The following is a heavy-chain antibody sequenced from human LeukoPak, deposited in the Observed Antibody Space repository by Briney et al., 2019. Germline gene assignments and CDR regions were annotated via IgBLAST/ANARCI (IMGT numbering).Heavy chain of an antibody. CDR1: GDSVSSNSAA. D-gene: IGHD3-3*01. J-gene: IGHJ6*02. Sequence: QTLSLTCAISGDSVSSNSAAWNWIRQSPSRGLEWLGRTYYRSKWYNDYAVSVKGRITINPDTSKNQFSLQLNSVTPEDTAVYYCARDPTMGRYYYYYGMDVWGQGTTVTVSS. CDR2: TYYRSKWYN. CDR3: ARDPTMGRYYYYYGMDV. V-gene: IGHV6-1*01.